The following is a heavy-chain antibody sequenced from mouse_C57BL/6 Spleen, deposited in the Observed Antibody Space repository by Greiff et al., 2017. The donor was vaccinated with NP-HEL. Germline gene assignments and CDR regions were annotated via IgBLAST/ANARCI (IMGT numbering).Heavy chain of an antibody. D-gene: IGHD1-1*01. CDR2: ISSGSGTI. CDR1: GFTFSDYG. J-gene: IGHJ3*01. V-gene: IGHV5-17*01. CDR3: ARDYYWGFDY. Sequence: EVKLVESGGGLVKPGGSLKLSCAASGFTFSDYGMHWVRQAPEQGLEWVAYISSGSGTIYYADTVKGRFPISRDNAKNTLFLQMTSLRSEDTAMYYCARDYYWGFDYWGQGTLVTVSA.